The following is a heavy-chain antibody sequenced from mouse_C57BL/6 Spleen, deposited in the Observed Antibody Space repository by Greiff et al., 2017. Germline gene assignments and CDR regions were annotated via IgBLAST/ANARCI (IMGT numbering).Heavy chain of an antibody. D-gene: IGHD1-1*01. CDR1: GYTFTDYE. CDR3: TRQAYYYGSSNYFDY. V-gene: IGHV1-15*01. Sequence: VQLQQSGAELVRPGASVTLSCKASGYTFTDYEMHWVKQTPVHGLEWIGAIDPETGGTAYNQKFKGKAILTADKSSSTAYMELRSLTSEDSAVHYCTRQAYYYGSSNYFDYWGQGTTLTVSS. CDR2: IDPETGGT. J-gene: IGHJ2*01.